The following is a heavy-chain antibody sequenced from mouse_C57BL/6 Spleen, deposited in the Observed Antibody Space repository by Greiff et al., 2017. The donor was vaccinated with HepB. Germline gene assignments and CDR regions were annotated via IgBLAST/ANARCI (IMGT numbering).Heavy chain of an antibody. V-gene: IGHV1-15*01. CDR2: IDPETGGT. CDR3: TRRVPYDYAMDY. Sequence: QVQLQQSGAELVRPGASVTLSCKASGYTFTDYEMHWVKQTPVHGLEWIGAIDPETGGTAYNQKFKGKAILTADKSSSTAYMELRSLTSGDSAVYYCTRRVPYDYAMDYWGQGTSVTVSS. CDR1: GYTFTDYE. D-gene: IGHD3-3*01. J-gene: IGHJ4*01.